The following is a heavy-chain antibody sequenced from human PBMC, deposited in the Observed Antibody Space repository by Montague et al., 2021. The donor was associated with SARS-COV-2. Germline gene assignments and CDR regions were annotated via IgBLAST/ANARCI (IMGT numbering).Heavy chain of an antibody. Sequence: SLRLSCAASGFTFSSISMNWVRQAPGKRLEWVSSISSESAYIVYAESVRGRFTISRDNAQNLLYLQMNSLRAEDTAVYHCARFETSKFYSSGMDVWGQGTTVTVSS. CDR2: ISSESAYI. CDR1: GFTFSSIS. D-gene: IGHD2-15*01. J-gene: IGHJ6*02. V-gene: IGHV3-21*01. CDR3: ARFETSKFYSSGMDV.